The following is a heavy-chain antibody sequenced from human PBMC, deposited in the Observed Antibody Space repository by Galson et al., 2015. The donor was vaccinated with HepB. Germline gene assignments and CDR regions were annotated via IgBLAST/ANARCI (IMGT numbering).Heavy chain of an antibody. Sequence: SLRLSCAASGFTFSSYAMSWVRQAPGKGLEWASSISGSGGTTHYADSVKGRFTTSRDNAKNTVYLQMNSLRAEDTAIYYCAKEDGWEFDYWGQGTLVTVSS. CDR2: ISGSGGTT. CDR3: AKEDGWEFDY. J-gene: IGHJ4*02. CDR1: GFTFSSYA. D-gene: IGHD5-24*01. V-gene: IGHV3-23*01.